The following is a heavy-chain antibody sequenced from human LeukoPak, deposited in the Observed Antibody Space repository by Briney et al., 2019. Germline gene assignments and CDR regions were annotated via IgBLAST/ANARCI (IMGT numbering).Heavy chain of an antibody. CDR2: IYYSGST. Sequence: SETLSLTCTVSGGSTSSSSYYWGWIRQPPGKGLEWIGSIYYSGSTYYNPSLKSRVTISVDTSKNQFSLKLSSVTAADTAVYYCARWRYEQYYFDYWGQGTLVTVSS. CDR1: GGSTSSSSYY. J-gene: IGHJ4*02. V-gene: IGHV4-39*01. CDR3: ARWRYEQYYFDY. D-gene: IGHD1-14*01.